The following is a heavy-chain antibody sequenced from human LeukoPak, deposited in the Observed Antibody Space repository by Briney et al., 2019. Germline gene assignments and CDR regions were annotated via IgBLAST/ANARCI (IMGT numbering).Heavy chain of an antibody. CDR2: IIPILGIA. D-gene: IGHD3-16*01. CDR3: AREGLGELTLDY. J-gene: IGHJ4*02. Sequence: SVKVSCKASGYTFTSYYMHWVRQAPGQGLEWMGRIIPILGIANYAQKFQGRVTITADKSTSTAYMELRSLRSDDTAVYYCAREGLGELTLDYWGQGTLVTVSS. CDR1: GYTFTSYY. V-gene: IGHV1-69*04.